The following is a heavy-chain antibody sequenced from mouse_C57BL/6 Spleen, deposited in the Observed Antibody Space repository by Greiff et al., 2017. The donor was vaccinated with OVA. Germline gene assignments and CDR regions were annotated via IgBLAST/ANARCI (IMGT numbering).Heavy chain of an antibody. CDR3: TTFYYGNHEVYFDY. CDR2: IDPENGDT. V-gene: IGHV14-4*01. D-gene: IGHD2-1*01. Sequence: EVQLQESGAELVRPGASVKLSCTASGFNIKDDYMHWVKQRPEQGLEWIGWIDPENGDTEYASKFQGKATITADPSSNTAYLQLSSLTSEDTAVYYCTTFYYGNHEVYFDYWGQGTTLTVSS. CDR1: GFNIKDDY. J-gene: IGHJ2*01.